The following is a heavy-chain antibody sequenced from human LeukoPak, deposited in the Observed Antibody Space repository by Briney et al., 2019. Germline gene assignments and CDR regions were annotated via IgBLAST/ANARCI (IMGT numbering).Heavy chain of an antibody. CDR3: AKGLYGSGSPSYYFDY. V-gene: IGHV3-23*01. D-gene: IGHD3-10*01. J-gene: IGHJ4*02. CDR1: GFTFSSYA. CDR2: ISGSGGST. Sequence: GGSLRLSCAAPGFTFSSYAMSWVRQAPGKGLEWVSAISGSGGSTYYADSVKGRYTISRDNSKNTLYLQMNSLRAEDTAVYYCAKGLYGSGSPSYYFDYWGQGTLVTVSS.